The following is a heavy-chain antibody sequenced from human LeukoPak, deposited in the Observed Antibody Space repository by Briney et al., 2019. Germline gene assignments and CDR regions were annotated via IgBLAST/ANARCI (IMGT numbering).Heavy chain of an antibody. CDR2: INPNSGGT. J-gene: IGHJ4*02. Sequence: ASVKVSCKVSGNIFTDYYIHWVRQAPGQGLEWMGWINPNSGGTNYAQKFQGRVTMTRDTSISTAYMELSRLRSDDTAVYYCAGTNYYDSSGYIGYWGQGTLVTVSS. V-gene: IGHV1-2*02. D-gene: IGHD3-22*01. CDR1: GNIFTDYY. CDR3: AGTNYYDSSGYIGY.